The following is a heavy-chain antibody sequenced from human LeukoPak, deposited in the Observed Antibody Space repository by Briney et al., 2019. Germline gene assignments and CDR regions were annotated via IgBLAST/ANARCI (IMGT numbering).Heavy chain of an antibody. CDR2: ISSSSSYI. CDR1: GFTFSSYS. D-gene: IGHD3-22*01. J-gene: IGHJ3*02. CDR3: ARDSGDGYYDSSGYGDAFDI. Sequence: GGSLRLSCAASGFTFSSYSMNWVRQAPGKGLEWVSSISSSSSYIYYADSVKGRLTISRDNAKNSLYLQMNSLRAEDTAVYYCARDSGDGYYDSSGYGDAFDIWGQGTMVTVSS. V-gene: IGHV3-21*01.